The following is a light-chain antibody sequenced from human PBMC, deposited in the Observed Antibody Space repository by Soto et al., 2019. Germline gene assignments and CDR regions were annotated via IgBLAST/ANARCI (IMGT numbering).Light chain of an antibody. J-gene: IGKJ2*01. Sequence: DIPMTQSPSTLSASVGDRVTITCRASQTISTSLAWYQQQPGKAPSLLIYDATSLQSGVPSRFSGSGSGSEFILTITSLQPDDSATYYCQQYDDYPFIFGPGTKLEIK. CDR2: DAT. CDR1: QTISTS. CDR3: QQYDDYPFI. V-gene: IGKV1-5*01.